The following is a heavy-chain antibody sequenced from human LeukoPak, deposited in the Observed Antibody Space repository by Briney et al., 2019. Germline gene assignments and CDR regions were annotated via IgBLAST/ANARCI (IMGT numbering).Heavy chain of an antibody. CDR3: ANEIRPNDY. CDR1: GFTFSNFG. D-gene: IGHD4-17*01. Sequence: GGSLRLSCAASGFTFSNFGMHWVRQAPGKGLEWVAVISSDGNDEYYANAVKGRFTISRDNSKNTVYLQMNSLRAEDTAVYYCANEIRPNDYWGQGTLVTVSS. J-gene: IGHJ4*02. CDR2: ISSDGNDE. V-gene: IGHV3-30*18.